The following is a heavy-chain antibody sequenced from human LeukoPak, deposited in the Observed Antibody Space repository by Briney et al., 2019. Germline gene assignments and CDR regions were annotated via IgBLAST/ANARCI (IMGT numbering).Heavy chain of an antibody. CDR1: GFTLSSYA. Sequence: PGGSLRLSCAASGFTLSSYAMHWVRQAPGKGLEWVAVISYDGSNKYYADSVKGRFTISRDNSKNTLYLQMNSLRAEDTAVYYCARDLASGYSYGWLDYWGQGTLVTVSS. J-gene: IGHJ4*02. D-gene: IGHD5-18*01. CDR2: ISYDGSNK. V-gene: IGHV3-30-3*01. CDR3: ARDLASGYSYGWLDY.